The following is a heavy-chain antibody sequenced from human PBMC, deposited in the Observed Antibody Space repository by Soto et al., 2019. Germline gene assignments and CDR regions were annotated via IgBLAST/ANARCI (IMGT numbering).Heavy chain of an antibody. J-gene: IGHJ4*02. CDR2: INHSGST. CDR3: ARGQGIAAAGPPDY. Sequence: SETLSLTCAVYGGSFSGYYWSWIRQPPGKGLEWIGEINHSGSTNYIPSLKSRVTISVDTSKNQFSLKLSSVTAADTAVYYCARGQGIAAAGPPDYWGQGTLVTVSS. CDR1: GGSFSGYY. V-gene: IGHV4-34*01. D-gene: IGHD6-13*01.